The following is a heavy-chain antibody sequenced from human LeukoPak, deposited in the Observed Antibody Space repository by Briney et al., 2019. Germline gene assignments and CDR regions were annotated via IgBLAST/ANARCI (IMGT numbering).Heavy chain of an antibody. CDR1: GFTFSSYW. CDR3: ARTLEGYVLRGYYYYMDV. D-gene: IGHD5-12*01. J-gene: IGHJ6*03. V-gene: IGHV3-7*01. Sequence: PGGSLRLSCAASGFTFSSYWMSWVRQAPGKGLEWVANIKQDGSEKYYVDSVKGRFTISRDNAKNSLYLQMNSLRAEDTAVYYCARTLEGYVLRGYYYYMDVWGKGTTVTISS. CDR2: IKQDGSEK.